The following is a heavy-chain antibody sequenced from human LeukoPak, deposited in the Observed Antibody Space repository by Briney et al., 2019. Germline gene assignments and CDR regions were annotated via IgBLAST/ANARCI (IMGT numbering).Heavy chain of an antibody. CDR1: GFTFSSYE. D-gene: IGHD3-22*01. J-gene: IGHJ4*02. V-gene: IGHV3-48*03. CDR3: ARVKVVVTNFDY. CDR2: ISSSGDTI. Sequence: GGSLRLSCAASGFTFSSYEMTWVRQAPGKGLEWLSYISSSGDTIYYADSVKGRFTISRDNAKNSLYLQMSSLSAEDTAVYYCARVKVVVTNFDYWGQGTLVTVSS.